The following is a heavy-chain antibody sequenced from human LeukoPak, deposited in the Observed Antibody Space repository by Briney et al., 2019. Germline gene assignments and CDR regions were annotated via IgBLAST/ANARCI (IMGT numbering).Heavy chain of an antibody. CDR1: GFTVSSNY. CDR3: ARAAAGPRRYFDY. J-gene: IGHJ4*02. V-gene: IGHV3-53*01. Sequence: GGSLRLSCAASGFTVSSNYMSWVRQAPGKGLEWVSVIYSGGSTYYADSVKGQFTISRDNSKNTLYLQMNSLRAEDTAVYYCARAAAGPRRYFDYWGQGTLVTVSS. CDR2: IYSGGST. D-gene: IGHD6-13*01.